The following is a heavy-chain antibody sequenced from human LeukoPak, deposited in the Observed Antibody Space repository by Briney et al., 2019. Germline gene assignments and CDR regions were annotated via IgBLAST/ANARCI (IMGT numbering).Heavy chain of an antibody. D-gene: IGHD3-3*01. Sequence: KPSETLSLTCAVSGYSISSGYYWGWIRQPPGKGLEWIGSIYHSGSTYYNPSLKSRVTISVDTSKNQFSLKLSSVPAADTAVYYCARLYAPTVRFLEWYGDYWGQGTLVTVSS. CDR3: ARLYAPTVRFLEWYGDY. CDR1: GYSISSGYY. J-gene: IGHJ4*02. CDR2: IYHSGST. V-gene: IGHV4-38-2*01.